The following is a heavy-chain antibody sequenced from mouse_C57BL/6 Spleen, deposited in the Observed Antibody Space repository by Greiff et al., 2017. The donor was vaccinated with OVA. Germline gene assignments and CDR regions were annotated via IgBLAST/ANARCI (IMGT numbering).Heavy chain of an antibody. CDR1: GYSITSGYY. CDR3: ARGTYYDYDGGFAD. CDR2: ISYDGSN. J-gene: IGHJ3*01. Sequence: EVKLMESGPGLVKPSQSLSLTCSVTGYSITSGYYWNCIRQFPGNKLEWMGYISYDGSNNYNPSLKNRISITRETYKNQFVLKLNSVTTEDTATYYCARGTYYDYDGGFADWGQGTLVTVSA. D-gene: IGHD2-4*01. V-gene: IGHV3-6*01.